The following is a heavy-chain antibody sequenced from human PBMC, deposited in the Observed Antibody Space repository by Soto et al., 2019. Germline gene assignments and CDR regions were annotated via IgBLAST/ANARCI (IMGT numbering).Heavy chain of an antibody. CDR3: AKGVLSFHYGMEV. CDR1: GFTFNTHP. CDR2: ISSTAGRTS. Sequence: HPGGSLRLSCATPGFTFNTHPMTWARKAPGKGLEWVSSISSTAGRTSSYADSVKGRFAISRDFSDNTVYLQMNNLRVDDTAVYLCAKGVLSFHYGMEVWGQGTTVTVSS. D-gene: IGHD3-10*01. V-gene: IGHV3-23*01. J-gene: IGHJ6*02.